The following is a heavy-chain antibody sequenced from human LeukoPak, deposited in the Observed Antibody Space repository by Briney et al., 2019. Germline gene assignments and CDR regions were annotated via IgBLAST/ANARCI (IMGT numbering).Heavy chain of an antibody. D-gene: IGHD2-2*02. Sequence: SGGSLRLSCAASGFTFSSYEMNWVRQAPGKGLECLSYISSSGSTKYYADSVKGRFTISRDNAKNSLYLQMNSLRAEGTAVYYCARSPPVPAAIPFDYWGQGTLVTVSS. V-gene: IGHV3-48*03. J-gene: IGHJ4*02. CDR3: ARSPPVPAAIPFDY. CDR2: ISSSGSTK. CDR1: GFTFSSYE.